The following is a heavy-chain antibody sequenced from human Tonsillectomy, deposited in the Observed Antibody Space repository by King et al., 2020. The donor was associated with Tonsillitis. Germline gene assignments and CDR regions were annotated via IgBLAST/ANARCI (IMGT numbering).Heavy chain of an antibody. Sequence: QLQESGPGLLKPSETLSLTCTVSGDSISSSSCYWGWIRQPPGKGLEWIGSIYYSGRTYYNPSLKSRVTISVDTSKNQFSLKLSSVTAADTAVYYCARHGGAFDPWGQGTLVTVSS. CDR2: IYYSGRT. CDR3: ARHGGAFDP. D-gene: IGHD3-3*01. V-gene: IGHV4-39*07. CDR1: GDSISSSSCY. J-gene: IGHJ5*02.